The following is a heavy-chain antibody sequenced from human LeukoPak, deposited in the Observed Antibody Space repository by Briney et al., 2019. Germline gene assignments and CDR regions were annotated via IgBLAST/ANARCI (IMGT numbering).Heavy chain of an antibody. V-gene: IGHV3-33*01. CDR3: ASLGYCSSNNWYEDC. Sequence: PGGSLRLSCAASGFTFSSYGMHWVRQAPGKGLEWVAVIWNDGSNQYYVDSVKGRFTTSRDNPKNTLHLQMNSLRAEDTAVYYCASLGYCSSNNWYEDCWGQGTLVTVSS. D-gene: IGHD2-2*01. J-gene: IGHJ4*02. CDR2: IWNDGSNQ. CDR1: GFTFSSYG.